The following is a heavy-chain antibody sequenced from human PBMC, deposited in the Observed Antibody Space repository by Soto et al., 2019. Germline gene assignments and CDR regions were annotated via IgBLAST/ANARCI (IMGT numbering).Heavy chain of an antibody. Sequence: EVQLLESGGGLIEPGGSLRLSCAASEFTFRSYAMSWVRQAPGEGLEWVSAISDIGDITYYADSVKGRFTISRDNSKKTLFLQMDSLRPEDTAVYFCAKDYSYDSSGVLDYWGQGTLVTVSS. V-gene: IGHV3-23*01. J-gene: IGHJ4*02. CDR3: AKDYSYDSSGVLDY. CDR1: EFTFRSYA. D-gene: IGHD3-22*01. CDR2: ISDIGDIT.